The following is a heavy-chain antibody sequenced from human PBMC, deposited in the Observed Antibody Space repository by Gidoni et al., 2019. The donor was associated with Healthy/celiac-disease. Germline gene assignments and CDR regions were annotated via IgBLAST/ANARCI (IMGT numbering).Heavy chain of an antibody. J-gene: IGHJ3*02. V-gene: IGHV3-23*01. CDR3: ARVLGYCSGGSCYSRAFDI. D-gene: IGHD2-15*01. CDR1: GFTFSSYA. Sequence: EVQLLESGGGLVQPGGSLRLSCAASGFTFSSYAMSWVRQAPGKGLEWGSAISGSGGSTYYADSVKGRFTISRDNSKNTLYLQMNSLRAEDTAVYYCARVLGYCSGGSCYSRAFDIWGQGTMVTVSS. CDR2: ISGSGGST.